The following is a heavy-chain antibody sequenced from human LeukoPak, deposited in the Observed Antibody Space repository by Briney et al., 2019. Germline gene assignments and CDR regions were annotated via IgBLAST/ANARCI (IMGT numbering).Heavy chain of an antibody. CDR2: ISGSGGST. V-gene: IGHV3-23*01. Sequence: GGSLRLSCAASGFTFSSYARSWVRQAPGKGLEWVSAISGSGGSTYYSDSVKGRSTISRDNSKNTLYLQMNSLRAEDTAVYSCAKEGRIVGATTVRSYWGQGTLVTVSS. CDR1: GFTFSSYA. CDR3: AKEGRIVGATTVRSY. D-gene: IGHD1-26*01. J-gene: IGHJ4*02.